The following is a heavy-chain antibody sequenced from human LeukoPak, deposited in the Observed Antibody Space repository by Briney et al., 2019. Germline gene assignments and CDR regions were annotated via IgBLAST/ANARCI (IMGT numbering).Heavy chain of an antibody. V-gene: IGHV4-59*01. CDR3: ARVGRGDHTWGSYYCDH. CDR1: GDSFSTYH. Sequence: SETLSLTCTVSGDSFSTYHWSWLRQPPGKGLEWIGYISSSGSTSYNPSLKSRVSFSVDTSKSHFSLRLTSATAADTAVYYCARVGRGDHTWGSYYCDHWGQGTLVSVSS. CDR2: ISSSGST. D-gene: IGHD3-16*01. J-gene: IGHJ4*02.